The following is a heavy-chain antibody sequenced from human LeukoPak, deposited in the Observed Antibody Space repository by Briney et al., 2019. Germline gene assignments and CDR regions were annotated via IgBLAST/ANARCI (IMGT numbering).Heavy chain of an antibody. CDR1: GFTLSSYC. V-gene: IGHV3-48*01. J-gene: IGHJ4*02. Sequence: PGGSLRLSCAASGFTLSSYCMNWVRQAPGKGLEWVSYISSSSNTIYYADSVKGRFTISRDNAKNSLYLQMNSLRAEDTAVYYCARGKASSGWYYFDSWGQGTLVTVSS. CDR3: ARGKASSGWYYFDS. D-gene: IGHD6-19*01. CDR2: ISSSSNTI.